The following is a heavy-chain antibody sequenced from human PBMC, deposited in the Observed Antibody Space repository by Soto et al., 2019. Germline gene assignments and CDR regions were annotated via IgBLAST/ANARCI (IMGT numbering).Heavy chain of an antibody. Sequence: SETLSLTCTVSGGSISSSSYYWGWIRQPPGKGLEWIGSIYYSGSTYYNPSLKSRVTISVDTSKNQFSLRLSSVTAADTAVYYCAGLTGIAVAGPTGYYYYGMDVWGQGTTVTVSS. CDR3: AGLTGIAVAGPTGYYYYGMDV. CDR1: GGSISSSSYY. V-gene: IGHV4-39*01. D-gene: IGHD6-19*01. J-gene: IGHJ6*02. CDR2: IYYSGST.